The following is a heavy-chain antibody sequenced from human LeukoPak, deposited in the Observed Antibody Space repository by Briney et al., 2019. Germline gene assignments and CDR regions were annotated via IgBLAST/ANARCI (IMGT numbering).Heavy chain of an antibody. CDR3: ARAHRAFRLGELSDY. CDR2: MNPNSGNT. D-gene: IGHD3-16*02. CDR1: GYTFTGYY. V-gene: IGHV1-8*02. Sequence: GASVKVSYKASGYTFTGYYMHWVRQAPGQGLEWMGWMNPNSGNTGYAQKFQGRVTMTRNTSISTAYMELSSLRSEDTAVYYCARAHRAFRLGELSDYWGQGTLVTVSS. J-gene: IGHJ4*02.